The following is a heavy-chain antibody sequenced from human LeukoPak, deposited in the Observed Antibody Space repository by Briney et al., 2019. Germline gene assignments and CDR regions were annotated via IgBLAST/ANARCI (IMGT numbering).Heavy chain of an antibody. V-gene: IGHV3-43*01. CDR3: AKGSVTGTYYYGMDV. D-gene: IGHD2-21*02. J-gene: IGHJ6*02. CDR1: GFIFDDYT. CDR2: IYWDGGST. Sequence: PGGSLRLSCVASGFIFDDYTMHWVRQAPGKGLEWVALIYWDGGSTYYADSVKGRFTISRDNSKNSLYLQMNSLRTEDTALYYCAKGSVTGTYYYGMDVWGQGTTVTVSS.